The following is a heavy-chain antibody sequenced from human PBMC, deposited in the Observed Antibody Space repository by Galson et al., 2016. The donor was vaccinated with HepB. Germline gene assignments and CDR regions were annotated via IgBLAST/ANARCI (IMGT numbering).Heavy chain of an antibody. J-gene: IGHJ4*02. CDR3: AKEGPFSWNDY. V-gene: IGHV3-48*03. Sequence: SLRLSCAASGFIFRSYGMNWVRQAPGKGLEWVSYTDSSGASVHYADSVKGRFTISRDNAKNSLFLQMNSLRSEDTAIYYCAKEGPFSWNDYWGQGTLVTVS. CDR2: TDSSGASV. CDR1: GFIFRSYG. D-gene: IGHD6-13*01.